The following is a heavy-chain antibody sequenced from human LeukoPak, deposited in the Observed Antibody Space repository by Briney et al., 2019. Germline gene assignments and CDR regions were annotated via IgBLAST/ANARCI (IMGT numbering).Heavy chain of an antibody. J-gene: IGHJ6*02. CDR3: AMGGSYLYYYYYGMDV. CDR1: GFTFSSYG. Sequence: PGGSLRLSCAASGFTFSSYGMHWVRQAPGKGLEWVAVISYDRSNKYYADSVKGRFTISRDNSKNTLYLQMNSLRAEDTAVYYCAMGGSYLYYYYYGMDVWGQGTTVTVSS. CDR2: ISYDRSNK. D-gene: IGHD1-26*01. V-gene: IGHV3-30*03.